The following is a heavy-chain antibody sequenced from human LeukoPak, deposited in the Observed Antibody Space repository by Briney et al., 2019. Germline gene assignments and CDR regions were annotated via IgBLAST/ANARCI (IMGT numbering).Heavy chain of an antibody. V-gene: IGHV3-7*01. D-gene: IGHD2-2*01. CDR3: ARDPCTSTSCYFDY. CDR1: GFTFSNYW. J-gene: IGHJ4*02. Sequence: GGSLRLSCAASGFTFSNYWMSWVRQAPGKGLEWVANIKQDGSEKYYVDSVKGRLTISRDNAKNSLYLQMSSLRAEDTAVYYCARDPCTSTSCYFDYWGQGTLVSVSS. CDR2: IKQDGSEK.